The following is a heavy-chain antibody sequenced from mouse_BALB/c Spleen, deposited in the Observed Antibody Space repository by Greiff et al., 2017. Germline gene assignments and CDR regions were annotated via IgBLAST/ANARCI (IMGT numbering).Heavy chain of an antibody. D-gene: IGHD2-3*01. CDR2: ISYSGST. CDR3: ARSYDGYYAGAY. J-gene: IGHJ3*01. CDR1: GYSITSDYA. Sequence: EVQRVESGPGLVKPSQSLSLTCTVTGYSITSDYAWNWIRQFPGNKLEWMGYISYSGSTSYNPSLKSRISITRDTSKNQFFLQLNSVTTEDTATYYCARSYDGYYAGAYWGQGTLVTVSA. V-gene: IGHV3-2*02.